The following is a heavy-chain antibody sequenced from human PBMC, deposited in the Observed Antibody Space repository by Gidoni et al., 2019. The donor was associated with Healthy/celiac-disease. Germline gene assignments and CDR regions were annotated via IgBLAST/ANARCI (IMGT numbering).Heavy chain of an antibody. CDR1: GGSFSGYY. J-gene: IGHJ4*02. CDR2: INHSGST. V-gene: IGHV4-34*01. Sequence: QLQLQQRCAGLLTPSETLSLTCAVYGGSFSGYYWSWIRQPPGKGLEWIGEINHSGSTNYNPSLKRRVTISVDTSKNQFSLKLSSVTAADTAVYYCARGRYYGSGSYWSYWGQGTLVTVSS. D-gene: IGHD3-10*01. CDR3: ARGRYYGSGSYWSY.